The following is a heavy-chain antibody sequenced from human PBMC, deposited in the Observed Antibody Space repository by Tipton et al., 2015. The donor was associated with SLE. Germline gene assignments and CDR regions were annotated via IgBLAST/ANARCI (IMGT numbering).Heavy chain of an antibody. CDR2: ISYSGST. V-gene: IGHV4-31*03. D-gene: IGHD3-22*01. CDR1: GGSISSGGYY. CDR3: ARAALFSYYDSSGDTFDY. Sequence: GLVKPSQTLSLTCTVSGGSISSGGYYWTWIRQHPGKGLEWIGYISYSGSTYYNPSLKSRVIISADTSKNQFSLKLSSVTAADTAVYYCARAALFSYYDSSGDTFDYWGQGTLVTVSS. J-gene: IGHJ4*02.